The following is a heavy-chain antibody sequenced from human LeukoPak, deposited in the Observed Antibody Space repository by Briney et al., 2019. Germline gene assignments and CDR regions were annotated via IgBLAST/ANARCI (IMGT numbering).Heavy chain of an antibody. CDR3: AKGSMGRCSGNSCYSVY. V-gene: IGHV3-30*18. D-gene: IGHD5-12*01. J-gene: IGHJ4*02. CDR1: GFTFSNYG. CDR2: ISYDGSNK. Sequence: GRSLRLSCAASGFTFSNYGMHWVRQAPGKGLEWVAVISYDGSNKYYADSVKGRFTISRDNSKNTLYLQMNSLRVEDTAVYYCAKGSMGRCSGNSCYSVYWGQGTLVTVS.